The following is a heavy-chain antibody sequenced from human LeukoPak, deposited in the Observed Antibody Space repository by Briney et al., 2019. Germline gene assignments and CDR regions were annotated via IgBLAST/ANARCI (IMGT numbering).Heavy chain of an antibody. CDR1: GFTFTSYS. CDR3: AKDRITIFGVVITYFDY. D-gene: IGHD3-3*01. Sequence: GSLRLSCAASGFTFTSYSMNWVRQAPGKGLEWVSGISGSGGSTYYADSVKGRFTISRDNSKNTLYLQMNSLRAEDTAVYYCAKDRITIFGVVITYFDYWGQGTLVTVSS. V-gene: IGHV3-23*01. CDR2: ISGSGGST. J-gene: IGHJ4*02.